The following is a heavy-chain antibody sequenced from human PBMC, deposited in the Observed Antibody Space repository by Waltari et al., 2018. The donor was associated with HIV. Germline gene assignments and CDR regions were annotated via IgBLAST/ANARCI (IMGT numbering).Heavy chain of an antibody. CDR2: VPSNSATT. D-gene: IGHD2-21*02. CDR1: GLLSTIYT. CDR3: ARDVDCGGDCEPQEGADY. Sequence: VQLVETGGRMVRTGGSLRLYCVASGLLSTIYTTTGVGRAPGKRWGCVASVPSNSATTYDAVSVKCRFTGSRDNAKNSLYLQMNTGRCKDTAVYDCARDVDCGGDCEPQEGADYWGQRTLVTVSS. J-gene: IGHJ4*02. V-gene: IGHV3-21*01.